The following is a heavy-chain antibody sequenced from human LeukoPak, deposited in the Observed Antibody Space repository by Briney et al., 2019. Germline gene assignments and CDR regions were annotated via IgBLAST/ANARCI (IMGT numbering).Heavy chain of an antibody. CDR3: ASEGQQLVTIYLHY. J-gene: IGHJ4*02. Sequence: ASVKVSCKASGHTFTSAGMSWVGHAPGQGLELMGWISAYNGNSYYAQKLQGRVTMTTDTSTSTAYMELRSLRSDDTAVYYCASEGQQLVTIYLHYWGQGTLVTVSS. V-gene: IGHV1-18*04. CDR1: GHTFTSAG. D-gene: IGHD6-6*01. CDR2: ISAYNGNS.